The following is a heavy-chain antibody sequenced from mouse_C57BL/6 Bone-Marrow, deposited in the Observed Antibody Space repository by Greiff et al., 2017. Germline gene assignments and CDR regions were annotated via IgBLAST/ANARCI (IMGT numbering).Heavy chain of an antibody. J-gene: IGHJ2*01. CDR3: ARSGPLGRSFDY. D-gene: IGHD4-1*01. Sequence: QVQLQQPGAELVKPGASVTMSCKASGYTFTSYWITWVKQRPGHGLECIGDIYPTSGRTHYNEKFKSKAILTVDTSSNTAYMQLSSLTSEDSAVFYCARSGPLGRSFDYWGQGTTLTVSS. V-gene: IGHV1-55*01. CDR1: GYTFTSYW. CDR2: IYPTSGRT.